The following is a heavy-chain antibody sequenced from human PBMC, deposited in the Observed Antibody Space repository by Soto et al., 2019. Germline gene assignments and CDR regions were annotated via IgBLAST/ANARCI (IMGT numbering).Heavy chain of an antibody. V-gene: IGHV1-18*01. D-gene: IGHD2-8*01. CDR1: GYTFSNFG. Sequence: ASVKVSCKASGYTFSNFGLSWVRQAPGQGLELMGWISPYNGNTNYAQKLQGRLTMTTDTSTSTAYMELRSLRSDDTAVYYCARVRLGVSVTGGGFDSWGQGTLVTVSS. J-gene: IGHJ4*02. CDR3: ARVRLGVSVTGGGFDS. CDR2: ISPYNGNT.